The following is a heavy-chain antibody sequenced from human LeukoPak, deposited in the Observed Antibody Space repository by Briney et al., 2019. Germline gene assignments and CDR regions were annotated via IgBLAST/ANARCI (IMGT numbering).Heavy chain of an antibody. CDR2: IYTSGST. Sequence: PSETLSLTCTVSGGSISSYYWSWIRQPPGKGLEWIGYIYTSGSTNHNPSLKSRVTISVDTSKNQFSLKLSSVTAADTAVYYCARHGHRMGVDDFWSGYYDNWFDPWGQGTMVTVSS. J-gene: IGHJ5*01. CDR1: GGSISSYY. CDR3: ARHGHRMGVDDFWSGYYDNWFDP. D-gene: IGHD3-3*01. V-gene: IGHV4-4*09.